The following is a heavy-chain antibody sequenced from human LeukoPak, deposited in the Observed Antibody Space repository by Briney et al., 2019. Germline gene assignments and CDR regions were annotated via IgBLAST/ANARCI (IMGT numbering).Heavy chain of an antibody. V-gene: IGHV3-23*01. D-gene: IGHD4-17*01. CDR3: TKDPNGDYVGAFDP. Sequence: QPGGSLRLSCAASGFTFSSFAMTWVRQAPGKGLEWVSSITGNHGATYNIDSVKGRFTISRDNSQNTLYLQMNSLRAEDTAVYYCTKDPNGDYVGAFDPWGQGTLVTVSS. CDR1: GFTFSSFA. J-gene: IGHJ5*02. CDR2: ITGNHGAT.